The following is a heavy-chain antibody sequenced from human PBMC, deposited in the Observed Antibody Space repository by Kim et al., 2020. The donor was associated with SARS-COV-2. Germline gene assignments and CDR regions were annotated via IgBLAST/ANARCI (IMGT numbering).Heavy chain of an antibody. J-gene: IGHJ5*02. Sequence: DSVKGRFTISRDNAKNSLYLQMNSLRAEDTAVYYCATPADLTLNHNWFDPWGQGTLVTVSS. V-gene: IGHV3-21*01. CDR3: ATPADLTLNHNWFDP.